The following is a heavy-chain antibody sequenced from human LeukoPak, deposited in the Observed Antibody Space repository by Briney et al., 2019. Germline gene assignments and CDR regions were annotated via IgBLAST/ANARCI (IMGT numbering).Heavy chain of an antibody. D-gene: IGHD3-10*01. CDR2: IYYSGST. CDR1: GGSISSYY. Sequence: SETLSLTCTVSGGSISSYYWSWIRQPPGKGLEWIGYIYYSGSTNYNPSLKSRVTISVDTSKNQFSLKLSSVTAADTAVYYCARDLVRGVISAFDIWGQGTMVTVSS. J-gene: IGHJ3*02. CDR3: ARDLVRGVISAFDI. V-gene: IGHV4-59*01.